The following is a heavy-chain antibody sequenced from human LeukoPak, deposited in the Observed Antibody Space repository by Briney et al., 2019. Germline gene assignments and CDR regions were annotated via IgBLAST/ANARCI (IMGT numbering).Heavy chain of an antibody. CDR1: GGAVSSGSYY. D-gene: IGHD3-9*01. J-gene: IGHJ4*02. CDR3: ARGGDILTGYCFDY. V-gene: IGHV4-61*01. CDR2: IYYSGST. Sequence: SETLSLTCTVSGGAVSSGSYYWSWIRQPPGKGLDWTGYIYYSGSTDYNPSLESRVTMLLDTSKNQFSLKLTSVTAADTAMYYCARGGDILTGYCFDYWGQGTLVTVSS.